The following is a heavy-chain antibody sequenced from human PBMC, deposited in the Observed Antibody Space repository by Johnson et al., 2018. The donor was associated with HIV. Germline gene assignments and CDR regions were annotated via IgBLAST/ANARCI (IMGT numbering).Heavy chain of an antibody. V-gene: IGHV3-53*01. D-gene: IGHD3-10*01. J-gene: IGHJ3*02. CDR3: ARDRRYYGSGSYGGAFDI. CDR2: IYSGGTV. CDR1: GFSVSDNY. Sequence: VQLVESGGGLIHPGGSLRLSCVASGFSVSDNYMSWVRQAPGEGLEWVSIIYSGGTVYYADSVRDRFTVSRDDSKNSLYLQMNSLRAEDTALYYCARDRRYYGSGSYGGAFDIWGQGTVVTVSS.